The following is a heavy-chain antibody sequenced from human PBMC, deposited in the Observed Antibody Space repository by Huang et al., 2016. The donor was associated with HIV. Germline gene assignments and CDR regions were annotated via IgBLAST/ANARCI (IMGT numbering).Heavy chain of an antibody. CDR2: SSGNGGST. CDR3: AKGIKSSGSYYFDY. D-gene: IGHD3-10*01. J-gene: IGHJ4*02. Sequence: EVQLLESGGGLVQPGGSLRLSCAASGFTFNDYAMNWVRQAPGKGREWVSTSSGNGGSTYYADSVNGRFTISRDNSKNTLYLHMNSRRVEDTAVYYCAKGIKSSGSYYFDYWGQGTLVTVSS. CDR1: GFTFNDYA. V-gene: IGHV3-23*01.